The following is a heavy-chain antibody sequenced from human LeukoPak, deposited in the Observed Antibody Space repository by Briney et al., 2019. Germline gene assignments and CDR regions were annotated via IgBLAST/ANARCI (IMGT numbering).Heavy chain of an antibody. J-gene: IGHJ4*02. D-gene: IGHD3-22*01. CDR1: GASVSDYY. CDR2: VYNSGIT. CDR3: ARVRLSSGYSN. V-gene: IGHV4-59*02. Sequence: SETLSLTCSVSGASVSDYYCNWIRQPPGKGLEWIGYVYNSGITDYNPSLRSRVTISVDTSKNLFSLKLNSVTAADTAVYYCARVRLSSGYSNWGQGTLVTVSS.